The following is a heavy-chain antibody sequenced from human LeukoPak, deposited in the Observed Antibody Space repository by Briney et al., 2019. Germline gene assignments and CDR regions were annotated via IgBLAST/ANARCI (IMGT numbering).Heavy chain of an antibody. Sequence: ASVKVPCKASGYTFTSYDINWVRQATGQGLEWMGWMNPNSGNTGYAQKFQGRVTMTRNTSISTAYMELSSLRSEDTAVYYCATGYSSGSPRGYYYYMDVWGKGTTVTVSS. CDR1: GYTFTSYD. J-gene: IGHJ6*03. D-gene: IGHD6-19*01. CDR3: ATGYSSGSPRGYYYYMDV. CDR2: MNPNSGNT. V-gene: IGHV1-8*01.